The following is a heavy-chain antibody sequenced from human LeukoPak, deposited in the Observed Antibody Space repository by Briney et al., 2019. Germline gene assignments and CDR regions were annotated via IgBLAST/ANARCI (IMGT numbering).Heavy chain of an antibody. D-gene: IGHD2-15*01. J-gene: IGHJ5*02. CDR2: IHHDGSNK. Sequence: GGSLRLSCAASGFTFSSYGMHWVRQAPGKGLEWVAFIHHDGSNKYYADPVKGRFTISRDNSKNTLYLQMTSLRAEDTALYYCAKSKEDCCGSFDPWGQGTLVTVSA. CDR3: AKSKEDCCGSFDP. CDR1: GFTFSSYG. V-gene: IGHV3-30*02.